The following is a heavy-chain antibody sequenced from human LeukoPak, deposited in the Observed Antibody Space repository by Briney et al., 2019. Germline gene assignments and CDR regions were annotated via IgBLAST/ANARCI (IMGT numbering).Heavy chain of an antibody. CDR1: GFTFSFYW. V-gene: IGHV3-7*04. CDR2: IKQDGSEK. CDR3: ARDEHQYYSESSGRFDF. Sequence: PGGSLRLSCVASGFTFSFYWMAWVRQAPGKGLEWVANIKQDGSEKYYVDSARGRFTISRDSAKNSLYLQMNSLRAEDTAVYYCARDEHQYYSESSGRFDFWGQGVLVTVSS. D-gene: IGHD3-22*01. J-gene: IGHJ4*02.